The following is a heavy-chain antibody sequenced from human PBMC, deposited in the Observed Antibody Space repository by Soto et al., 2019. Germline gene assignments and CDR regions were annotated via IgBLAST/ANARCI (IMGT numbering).Heavy chain of an antibody. Sequence: GGSLRLSCAASGFTFSSFNMNWVRQAPGKGLEWVSFVTSGGGTIYYADSVKGRFTISRDNAKDSLYLQMNCLRAEDTAVYYCARRLGYCSGGSCPTDYWGQGTLVTVSS. CDR1: GFTFSSFN. CDR2: VTSGGGTI. J-gene: IGHJ4*02. CDR3: ARRLGYCSGGSCPTDY. D-gene: IGHD2-15*01. V-gene: IGHV3-48*01.